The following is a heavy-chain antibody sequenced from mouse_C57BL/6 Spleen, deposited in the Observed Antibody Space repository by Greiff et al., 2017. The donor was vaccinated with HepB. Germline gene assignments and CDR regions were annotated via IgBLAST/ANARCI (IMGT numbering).Heavy chain of an antibody. V-gene: IGHV5-17*01. CDR2: ISSGSSTI. CDR1: GFTFSDYG. CDR3: ARGGYDYDDEGYAMDY. J-gene: IGHJ4*01. D-gene: IGHD2-4*01. Sequence: EVMLVESGGGLVKPGGSLKLSCAASGFTFSDYGMHWVRQAPEKGLEWVAYISSGSSTIYYADTVKGRFTISRDNAKNTLFLQMTSLRSEDTAMYYCARGGYDYDDEGYAMDYWGQGTSVTVSS.